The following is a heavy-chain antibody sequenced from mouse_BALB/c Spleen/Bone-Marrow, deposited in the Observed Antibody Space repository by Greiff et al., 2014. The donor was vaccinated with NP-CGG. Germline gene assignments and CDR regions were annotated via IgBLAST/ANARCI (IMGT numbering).Heavy chain of an antibody. J-gene: IGHJ1*01. CDR2: IYPYNGVS. V-gene: IGHV1-31*01. Sequence: VQLQQSGPELVKPGASVKISCKASGYSFTGYYMHWVKQSHGNSLDWIGYIYPYNGVSSYNQKFKSKATLTVDKSSSTAYMELRSLTSDDSAVYYCESRGEYFDVWGAGTTVTVSS. CDR3: ESRGEYFDV. CDR1: GYSFTGYY.